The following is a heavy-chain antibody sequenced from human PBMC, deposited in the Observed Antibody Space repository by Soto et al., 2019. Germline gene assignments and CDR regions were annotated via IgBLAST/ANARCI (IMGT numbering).Heavy chain of an antibody. J-gene: IGHJ3*02. D-gene: IGHD2-8*01. Sequence: PGGSLRLSCAVSGFTFSSYWMSWVRQAPGKGLEWVANIKQDGSEKYYVDSVKGRFTISRDNAKNSLYLQMNSLRAEDTAVYYCARGAVVLMVYAGAFDIWGQGTMVTVSS. CDR2: IKQDGSEK. V-gene: IGHV3-7*01. CDR1: GFTFSSYW. CDR3: ARGAVVLMVYAGAFDI.